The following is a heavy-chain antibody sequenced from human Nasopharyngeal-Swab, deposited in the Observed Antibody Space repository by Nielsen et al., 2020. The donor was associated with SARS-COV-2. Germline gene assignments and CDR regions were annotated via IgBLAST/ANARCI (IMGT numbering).Heavy chain of an antibody. Sequence: GGSLRLSCAASGFTFNNYNFNWVRQAPGKGLEWVSSISSSSSYIYYADSVKGRFTISRDSAKNSLYLQMNSLRAEDTAVYYCARDGLDYDFWSASFMDVWGQGTTVTVSS. CDR3: ARDGLDYDFWSASFMDV. J-gene: IGHJ6*02. CDR1: GFTFNNYN. V-gene: IGHV3-21*01. D-gene: IGHD3-3*01. CDR2: ISSSSSYI.